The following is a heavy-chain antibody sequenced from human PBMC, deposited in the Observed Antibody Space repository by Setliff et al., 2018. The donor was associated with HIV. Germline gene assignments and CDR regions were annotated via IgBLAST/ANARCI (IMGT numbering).Heavy chain of an antibody. Sequence: GGSLRLSCAASGFTFSRHWMSWVRQAPGKGLEWVANINQDGSQIYYVGSVRGRFAISRDNSKNSLYLQMNSLRAEDTAVYFCVRSIGGSPYWGQGTLVTVSS. CDR2: INQDGSQI. V-gene: IGHV3-7*01. J-gene: IGHJ4*02. CDR3: VRSIGGSPY. CDR1: GFTFSRHW. D-gene: IGHD2-15*01.